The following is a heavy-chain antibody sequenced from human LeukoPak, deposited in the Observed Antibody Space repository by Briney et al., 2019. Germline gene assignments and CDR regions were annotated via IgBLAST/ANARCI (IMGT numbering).Heavy chain of an antibody. V-gene: IGHV1-8*01. CDR1: GYTFTSYD. Sequence: ASVKVSCKASGYTFTSYDINWVRQATGQGLEWMGWMNPNSGNTGYAQKFQGRVTMTRNTSISTAYMELSSLRSEDTAVHYCARGLSGYSGYDYMSYWGQGTLVTVSS. CDR3: ARGLSGYSGYDYMSY. CDR2: MNPNSGNT. D-gene: IGHD5-12*01. J-gene: IGHJ4*02.